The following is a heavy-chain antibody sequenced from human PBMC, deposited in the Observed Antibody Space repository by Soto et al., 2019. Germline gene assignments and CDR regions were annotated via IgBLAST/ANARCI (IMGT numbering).Heavy chain of an antibody. Sequence: QITLNESGPMPVNPRQTLTLTCTFSGFSLTTSGVGVGWIRQSPGKAPEWLALIYWDDDKRYSPSLKSRLTITKDTSKNPVVLTMADLDPADTGTYYCAHRVLRTVFGLVTTTAIYFDFWGQGTPVAVSS. CDR3: AHRVLRTVFGLVTTTAIYFDF. CDR1: GFSLTTSGVG. CDR2: IYWDDDK. V-gene: IGHV2-5*02. J-gene: IGHJ4*02. D-gene: IGHD3-3*01.